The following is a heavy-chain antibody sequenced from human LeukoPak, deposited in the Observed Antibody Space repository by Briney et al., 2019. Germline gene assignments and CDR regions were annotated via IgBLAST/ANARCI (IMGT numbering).Heavy chain of an antibody. CDR2: IYYSGST. Sequence: LRLSCAASGFTFSDYYMSWIRQHPGKGLEWIGYIYYSGSTYYNPSLKGRVTISVDTSKNQFSLKLSSVTAADTAVYYCARTALEQLVLAAAHRRRPARWFDPWGQGTLVTVSS. CDR1: GFTFSDYY. CDR3: ARTALEQLVLAAAHRRRPARWFDP. V-gene: IGHV4-31*02. J-gene: IGHJ5*02. D-gene: IGHD6-13*01.